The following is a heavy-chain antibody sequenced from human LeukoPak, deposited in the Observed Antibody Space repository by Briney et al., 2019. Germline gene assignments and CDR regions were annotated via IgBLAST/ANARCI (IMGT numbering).Heavy chain of an antibody. Sequence: SETLSLTCTVSGGSISSGSYYWSWIRQPAGKGLEWIGRIYTSGSTNYNPSLKSRVTISVDTSKNQFSLKLSSVTAADTAVYYCAKAEILWFGELLSYYFDYWGQGTLVTVSS. J-gene: IGHJ4*02. V-gene: IGHV4-61*02. CDR3: AKAEILWFGELLSYYFDY. CDR2: IYTSGST. CDR1: GGSISSGSYY. D-gene: IGHD3-10*01.